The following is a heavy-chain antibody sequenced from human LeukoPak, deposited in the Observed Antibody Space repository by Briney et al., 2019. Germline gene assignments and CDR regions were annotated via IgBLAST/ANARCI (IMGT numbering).Heavy chain of an antibody. Sequence: SETLSLTCTVSGGSISSGDYYWSWIRQPPGKGLEWIGYIYYSGSTYYNPSLKSRVTISVDTSKTQFSLKLSSVTAADTAVYYCARDRRYCSGGSCYHAFDIWGQGTMVTVSS. CDR2: IYYSGST. V-gene: IGHV4-30-4*01. J-gene: IGHJ3*02. D-gene: IGHD2-15*01. CDR3: ARDRRYCSGGSCYHAFDI. CDR1: GGSISSGDYY.